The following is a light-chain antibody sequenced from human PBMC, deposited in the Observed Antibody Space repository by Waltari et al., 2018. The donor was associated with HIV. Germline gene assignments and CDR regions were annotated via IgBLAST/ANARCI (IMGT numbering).Light chain of an antibody. Sequence: SSELTPDPAVSVALGQTVRITCHGDRLSSYYASWYQQKPGQAPVLVIYGENNRPSGIPDRFSGSSSGNTASLTITGAQAEDEADYYGNSRDSSGNHLRVFGGGTKLTVL. CDR1: RLSSYY. V-gene: IGLV3-19*01. CDR3: NSRDSSGNHLRV. J-gene: IGLJ2*01. CDR2: GEN.